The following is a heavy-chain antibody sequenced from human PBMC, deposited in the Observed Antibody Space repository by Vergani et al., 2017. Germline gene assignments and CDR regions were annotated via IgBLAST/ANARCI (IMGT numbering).Heavy chain of an antibody. CDR3: ARTPTAYSGSYLSYFDY. J-gene: IGHJ4*02. V-gene: IGHV3-7*03. CDR2: IKQDGSEK. CDR1: SFTFSSYW. Sequence: EVQLVESGGGLVQPGGSLRLSCAASSFTFSSYWMSWVRQAPGKGLEWVANIKQDGSEKYYVDSVKGRFTISRDNAKNSLYLQMNSLRSEDTAVYYCARTPTAYSGSYLSYFDYWGQGTLVTVSS. D-gene: IGHD1-26*01.